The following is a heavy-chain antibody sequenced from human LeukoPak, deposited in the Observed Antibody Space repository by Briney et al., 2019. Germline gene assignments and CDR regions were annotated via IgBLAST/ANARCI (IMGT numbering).Heavy chain of an antibody. CDR3: AREAIGYCSSTSCYWDPFDY. J-gene: IGHJ4*02. CDR1: GFTFSSYA. V-gene: IGHV3-30-3*01. D-gene: IGHD2-2*01. Sequence: GGSLRLSCAASGFTFSSYAMHWVRQAPGKGLEWVAVISYDGSNKYYADSVKGRFTISRDNSKNTLHLQMNSLRAEDTAVYYCAREAIGYCSSTSCYWDPFDYWGQGTLVTVSS. CDR2: ISYDGSNK.